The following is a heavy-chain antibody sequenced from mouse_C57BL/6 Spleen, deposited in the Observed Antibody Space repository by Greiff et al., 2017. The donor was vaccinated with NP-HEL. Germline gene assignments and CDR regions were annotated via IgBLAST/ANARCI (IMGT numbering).Heavy chain of an antibody. V-gene: IGHV1-52*01. Sequence: VQLQQPGAELVRPGSSVKLSCKASGYTFTSYWMHWVKQRPIQGLEWIGNIDPSDSDTHYNQKFKDKATLTVDKSSSTAYMQLSSLTSEHSAVYYCARLDGSSHSYAMDYWGQGTSVTVSS. D-gene: IGHD1-1*01. J-gene: IGHJ4*01. CDR3: ARLDGSSHSYAMDY. CDR2: IDPSDSDT. CDR1: GYTFTSYW.